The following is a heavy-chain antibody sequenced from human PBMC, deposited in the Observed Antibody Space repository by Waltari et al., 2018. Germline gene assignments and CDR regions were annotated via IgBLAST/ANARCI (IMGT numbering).Heavy chain of an antibody. CDR3: ARVAGRLERYSDLDY. CDR1: GFTFGTYS. V-gene: IGHV3-21*01. CDR2: ISPDSSYI. J-gene: IGHJ4*02. D-gene: IGHD1-1*01. Sequence: EVQLLESGGGLVTPGGSLRLSCEASGFTFGTYSLSWVRQAPGKGLEWVSSISPDSSYIYYAGSVNGRFTISRDNAKNSLYVQMNRLRAEDTAVYYCARVAGRLERYSDLDYWGQGTLVTVSS.